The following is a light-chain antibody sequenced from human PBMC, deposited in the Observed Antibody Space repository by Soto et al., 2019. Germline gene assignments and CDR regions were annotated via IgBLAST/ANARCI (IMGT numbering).Light chain of an antibody. Sequence: EIVLTQSPATLSLSPGERATLSCRASQSVRSYLAWYQQKSGQPPRLLIYDTSNRATGIPARFSGSGYGTDVTLTISSLDPEDFAVYYGHQRSNWPLVTFGPGTRVDI. J-gene: IGKJ3*01. V-gene: IGKV3-11*01. CDR2: DTS. CDR1: QSVRSY. CDR3: HQRSNWPLVT.